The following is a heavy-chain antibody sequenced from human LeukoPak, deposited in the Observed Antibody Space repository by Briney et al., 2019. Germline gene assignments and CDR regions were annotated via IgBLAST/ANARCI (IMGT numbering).Heavy chain of an antibody. CDR1: GYSITSGYN. J-gene: IGHJ4*02. V-gene: IGHV4-38-2*02. Sequence: SETLSLTCTVSGYSITSGYNWAWIRQPPGKVLEWIGSIYHSGSAYYNPSLKSRVTISVDTSKNQFSLKLSSVTAADTAVYYCVGYCSSTTCYTRAVDYWGQGTLVTVSS. CDR2: IYHSGSA. D-gene: IGHD2-2*02. CDR3: VGYCSSTTCYTRAVDY.